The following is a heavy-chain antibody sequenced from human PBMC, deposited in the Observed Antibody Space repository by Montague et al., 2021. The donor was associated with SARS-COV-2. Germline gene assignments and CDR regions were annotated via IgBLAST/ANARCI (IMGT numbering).Heavy chain of an antibody. J-gene: IGHJ4*02. D-gene: IGHD6-13*01. Sequence: SETLSLTCTVSGGSISSYYWSWIRQPPGKGLEWVGDVYYSGSTNYNPSLKSRVTISVDTSKNQFSLKLSSVTAADTAVYYCARHYQETSFDVDGYTGGMDVWGQGTLVTVSS. V-gene: IGHV4-59*08. CDR3: ARHYQETSFDVDGYTGGMDV. CDR1: GGSISSYY. CDR2: VYYSGST.